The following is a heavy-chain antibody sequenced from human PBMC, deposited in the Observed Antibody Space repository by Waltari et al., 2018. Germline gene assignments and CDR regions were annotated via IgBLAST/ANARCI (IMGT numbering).Heavy chain of an antibody. CDR1: GGSFSGYY. Sequence: QVQLQQWGAGLLKPSETLSLTCAVYGGSFSGYYWSWIRQPPGKGLEWIGEINHSGSTNYNPSHKSRVNISIDTSKNQFSLKLSSVTAADTAVYYCAKGYCSGGSCYLNWFDPWGQGTLVTVSA. J-gene: IGHJ5*02. CDR3: AKGYCSGGSCYLNWFDP. V-gene: IGHV4-34*01. CDR2: INHSGST. D-gene: IGHD2-15*01.